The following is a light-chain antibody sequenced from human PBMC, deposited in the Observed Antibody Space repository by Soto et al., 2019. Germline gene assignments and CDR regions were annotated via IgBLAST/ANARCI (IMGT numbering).Light chain of an antibody. CDR3: SSYTNIDTRACV. Sequence: QSALTQPASVSGSPAQSITISCTATSGDNGSYNRLSWYQQHPGKAPKLIIYEVTDRPSGVSNRFSGSKSGNTASLTISGLQAEDEAEYYCSSYTNIDTRACVFGTGTKLTVL. V-gene: IGLV2-14*01. CDR1: SGDNGSYNR. J-gene: IGLJ1*01. CDR2: EVT.